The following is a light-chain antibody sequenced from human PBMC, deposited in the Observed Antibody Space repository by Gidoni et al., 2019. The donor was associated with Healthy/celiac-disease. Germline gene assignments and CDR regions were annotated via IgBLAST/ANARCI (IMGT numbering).Light chain of an antibody. Sequence: EIVMTQSPATLSVSPGERATLSYRASQSVSSNLAWYQQKPGQAPRLLSYGASTRATGIPARFSGSGSGTEFTLTIGSLQSEDFAVYSCQQYDKWPFTFGQGTRLQIK. CDR3: QQYDKWPFT. CDR1: QSVSSN. J-gene: IGKJ5*01. CDR2: GAS. V-gene: IGKV3-15*01.